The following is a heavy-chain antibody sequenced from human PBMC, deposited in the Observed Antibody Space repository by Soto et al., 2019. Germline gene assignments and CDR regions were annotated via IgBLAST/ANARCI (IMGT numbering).Heavy chain of an antibody. D-gene: IGHD3-3*01. Sequence: SETLSLTCTVSGGSISSGDYYWSWIRQPPGKGLEWIGYIYYSGSTYYDPSLKSRVTISVDTSKNQFSLKLSSVTAADTAVYYCARELNYDFWRTYGMDVWGQGTTVTVS. CDR1: GGSISSGDYY. CDR3: ARELNYDFWRTYGMDV. J-gene: IGHJ6*02. CDR2: IYYSGST. V-gene: IGHV4-30-4*01.